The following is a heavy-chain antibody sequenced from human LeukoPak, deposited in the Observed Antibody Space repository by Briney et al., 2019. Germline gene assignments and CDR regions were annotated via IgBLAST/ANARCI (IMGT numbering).Heavy chain of an antibody. CDR2: INHSGST. CDR3: ARGRVYYYGSGRRDFDY. J-gene: IGHJ4*02. Sequence: SETLSLTCAVYGGSFSGYYWSWIRQPPGKGLEWIGEINHSGSTNYNPSLKSRVTISVDTSKNQFSLKLSSVAAADTAVYYCARGRVYYYGSGRRDFDYWGQGTLVTVSS. D-gene: IGHD3-10*01. V-gene: IGHV4-34*01. CDR1: GGSFSGYY.